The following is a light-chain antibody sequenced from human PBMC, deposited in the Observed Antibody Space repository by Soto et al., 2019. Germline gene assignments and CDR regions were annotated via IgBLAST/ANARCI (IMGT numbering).Light chain of an antibody. J-gene: IGKJ5*01. CDR1: QTISNY. Sequence: IQMTQSPSSLSASVGDIVTITCRASQTISNYLNWYQQKPGKAPYLLIYAASSLQSGVPSRFSGSSSGTDFTLTITSLQPEDFATYYCQQTYSTPITFGQGTRLEIK. CDR3: QQTYSTPIT. CDR2: AAS. V-gene: IGKV1-39*01.